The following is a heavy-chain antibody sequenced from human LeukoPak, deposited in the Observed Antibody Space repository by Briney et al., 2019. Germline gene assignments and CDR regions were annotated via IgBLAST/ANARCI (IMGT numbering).Heavy chain of an antibody. J-gene: IGHJ5*02. V-gene: IGHV4-59*01. Sequence: SETLSLTCTVPGGSISSYYWSWIRQPPGKGLEWIGYIYYSGSTNYNPSLKSRVTISVDTSKNQFSLKLSSVTAADTAVYYCASSDQLLWFGTWGQGTLVTVSS. CDR3: ASSDQLLWFGT. CDR2: IYYSGST. CDR1: GGSISSYY. D-gene: IGHD3-10*01.